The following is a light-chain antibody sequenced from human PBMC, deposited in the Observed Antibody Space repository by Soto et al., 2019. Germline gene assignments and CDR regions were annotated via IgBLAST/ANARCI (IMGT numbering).Light chain of an antibody. CDR2: RNN. Sequence: QAVVTQPPSASGTPGQRVTSSCSGSSSNIGSNYVYWYQQLPGTAPKVLIYRNNQRPSGVPDRFSGSKSGTSASLAISGLRSEDEADYYCAAWDDSLSAVVFGGGTKVTVL. V-gene: IGLV1-47*01. CDR1: SSNIGSNY. CDR3: AAWDDSLSAVV. J-gene: IGLJ2*01.